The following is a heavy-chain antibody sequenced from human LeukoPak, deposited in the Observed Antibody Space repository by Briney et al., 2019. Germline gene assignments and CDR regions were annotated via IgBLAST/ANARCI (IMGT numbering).Heavy chain of an antibody. CDR2: INSDGSST. D-gene: IGHD2-2*01. Sequence: GGSLRLSCAASGFTFSSYWMHWVRQAPGKGLVWVSRINSDGSSTSYADSVKGRFTISRDNAKNTLYLQMNSLRAEDTAVYYCARGVAVVVPATYNWFDPWGQGTLVTVSS. V-gene: IGHV3-74*01. J-gene: IGHJ5*02. CDR1: GFTFSSYW. CDR3: ARGVAVVVPATYNWFDP.